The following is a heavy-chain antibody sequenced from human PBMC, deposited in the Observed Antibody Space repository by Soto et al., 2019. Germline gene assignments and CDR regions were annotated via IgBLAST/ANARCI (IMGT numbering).Heavy chain of an antibody. CDR2: IYYSGST. CDR3: ARETIDYYDSSGYPTRRGRFDY. J-gene: IGHJ4*02. V-gene: IGHV4-61*01. Sequence: SETLSLTCTVSGGSVSRGSYYWSWIRQPPGKGLEWIGYIYYSGSTNYNPSLKSRVTISVDTSKNQFSLKLSSVTAADTAVYYCARETIDYYDSSGYPTRRGRFDYWGQGTLVTVSS. CDR1: GGSVSRGSYY. D-gene: IGHD3-22*01.